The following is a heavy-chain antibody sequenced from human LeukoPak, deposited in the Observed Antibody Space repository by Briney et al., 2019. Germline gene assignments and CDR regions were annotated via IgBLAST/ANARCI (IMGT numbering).Heavy chain of an antibody. CDR3: AILGTYSGNLFDN. CDR1: GGSVSSDSYY. J-gene: IGHJ4*02. CDR2: INYSATT. Sequence: SETLSLTCAVSGGSVSSDSYYWVWVRQPPGKELESTRSINYSATTYYSSSLKRRITLSMDASKNQFSLRLTSVTAANPAVYYCAILGTYSGNLFDNWGQGTLVTVSS. D-gene: IGHD1-26*01. V-gene: IGHV4-39*01.